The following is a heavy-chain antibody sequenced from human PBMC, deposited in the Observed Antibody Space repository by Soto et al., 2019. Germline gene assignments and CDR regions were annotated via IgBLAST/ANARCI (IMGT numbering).Heavy chain of an antibody. V-gene: IGHV5-51*01. J-gene: IGHJ3*02. D-gene: IGHD6-19*01. CDR1: GYSFTSYW. Sequence: GESLKISCKGSGYSFTSYWIGWVRQMPGKGLEWMGIIYPGDSDTRYSPSFQGQGTISADKSISTAYLQWSSLKASDTAMYYCARHVYSSGWYHACDIWGKGTMVTVAS. CDR2: IYPGDSDT. CDR3: ARHVYSSGWYHACDI.